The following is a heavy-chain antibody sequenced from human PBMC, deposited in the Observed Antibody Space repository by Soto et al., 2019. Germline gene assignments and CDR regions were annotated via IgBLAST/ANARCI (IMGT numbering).Heavy chain of an antibody. J-gene: IGHJ3*02. Sequence: SETLSLTCTVSGGSISSGGYYWSWIRQHPGKGLEWIGYIYYSGSTYYNPSLKSRVTISVDTSKNQFSLKLSSVTAADTAVYYCARVGYYDSSGYFLGAFDIWGQGTMVT. D-gene: IGHD3-22*01. CDR1: GGSISSGGYY. V-gene: IGHV4-31*03. CDR2: IYYSGST. CDR3: ARVGYYDSSGYFLGAFDI.